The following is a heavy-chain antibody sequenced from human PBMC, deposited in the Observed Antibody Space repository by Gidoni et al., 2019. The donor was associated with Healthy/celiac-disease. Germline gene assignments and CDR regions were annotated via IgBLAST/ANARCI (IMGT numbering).Heavy chain of an antibody. CDR1: SSYG. CDR3: AKPRTGYCSSTSCYRGYYYYYGMDV. V-gene: IGHV3-30*18. D-gene: IGHD2-2*02. CDR2: ISYDGSNK. Sequence: SSYGMHWVRQAPGKGLEWVAVISYDGSNKYYADSVKGRFTISRDNSKNTLYLQMNSLRAEDTAVYYCAKPRTGYCSSTSCYRGYYYYYGMDVWGQGTTVTVSS. J-gene: IGHJ6*02.